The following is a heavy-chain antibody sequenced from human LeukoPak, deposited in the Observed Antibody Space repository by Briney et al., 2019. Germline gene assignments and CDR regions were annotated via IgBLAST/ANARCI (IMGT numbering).Heavy chain of an antibody. Sequence: SETLSLTCAVYGGSFSGYYWSWIRQPPGKGLEWIGEINHSGSTNYNPSLKSRVTISVDTSKNQFSLKLSSVTAADTAVYYCARRYSYGEPFDYWGQGTLVTVSS. J-gene: IGHJ4*02. CDR3: ARRYSYGEPFDY. CDR2: INHSGST. D-gene: IGHD5-18*01. CDR1: GGSFSGYY. V-gene: IGHV4-34*01.